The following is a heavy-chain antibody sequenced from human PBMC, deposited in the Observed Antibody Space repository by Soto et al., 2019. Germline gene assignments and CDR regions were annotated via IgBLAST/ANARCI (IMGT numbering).Heavy chain of an antibody. CDR2: MNPNSGNT. CDR1: GYTFTSYD. Sequence: GASVKVSCKASGYTFTSYDINWVRQATGQGLEWMGWMNPNSGNTGYAQKFQGRVTMTRNTSISTAYMELRSLRSDDTAVYYCARWELELGWFDPWGQGTLVTVSS. CDR3: ARWELELGWFDP. V-gene: IGHV1-8*01. D-gene: IGHD1-7*01. J-gene: IGHJ5*02.